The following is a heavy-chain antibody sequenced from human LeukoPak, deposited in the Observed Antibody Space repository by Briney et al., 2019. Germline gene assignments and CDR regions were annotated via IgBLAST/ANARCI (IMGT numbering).Heavy chain of an antibody. CDR1: GFTFSSYA. CDR3: ARAALQYSSGWLGY. Sequence: GGSLRLSSAASGFTFSSYAMHWVRQAPGKGLEWVAVISYDGSNKYYADSVKGRFTISRDNSKNTLYLQMNSLRAEDTAVYYCARAALQYSSGWLGYWGQGTLVTVSS. V-gene: IGHV3-30-3*01. J-gene: IGHJ4*02. D-gene: IGHD6-19*01. CDR2: ISYDGSNK.